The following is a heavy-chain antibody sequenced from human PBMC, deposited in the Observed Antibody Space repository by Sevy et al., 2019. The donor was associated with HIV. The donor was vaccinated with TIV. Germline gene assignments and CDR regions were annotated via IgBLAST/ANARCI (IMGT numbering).Heavy chain of an antibody. V-gene: IGHV3-33*01. D-gene: IGHD3-16*01. CDR1: GFTFSSYG. CDR2: IWYDGSNK. Sequence: GGSLRLSCAASGFTFSSYGMHWVRQAPGKGLEWVAAIWYDGSNKYYADSVKGRFTISRDNSKNTVYLQMNSLRAEDRAVYYCARDLLGSYYYYYYYGMDVWGQGTTVTVSS. J-gene: IGHJ6*02. CDR3: ARDLLGSYYYYYYYGMDV.